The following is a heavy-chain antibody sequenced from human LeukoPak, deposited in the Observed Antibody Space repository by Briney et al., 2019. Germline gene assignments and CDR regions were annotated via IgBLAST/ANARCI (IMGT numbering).Heavy chain of an antibody. Sequence: PSETLSLTCAVYGGSFSGYYWSWIRQPPGKGLEWIGYIYYSGSTNYNPSLKSRVTISVDTSKNQFSLKLSSVTAADTAVYYCAREPRNYYDFWSGYSYYFDYWGQGTLVTVSS. D-gene: IGHD3-3*01. CDR3: AREPRNYYDFWSGYSYYFDY. V-gene: IGHV4-59*01. CDR2: IYYSGST. J-gene: IGHJ4*02. CDR1: GGSFSGYY.